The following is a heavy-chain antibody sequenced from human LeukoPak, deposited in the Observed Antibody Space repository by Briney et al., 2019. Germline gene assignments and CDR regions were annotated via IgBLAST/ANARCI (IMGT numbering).Heavy chain of an antibody. Sequence: GGSLRLSCAASGFTFSDYYMNWIRQAPGEGLEWVSYISSSTIYTNYADSVKGRFTISRDNAKNSVYLQMNSLRADDTAVYYCARGASGSNDFDFWGQGTLVTVSS. CDR2: ISSSTIYT. D-gene: IGHD5-12*01. CDR1: GFTFSDYY. V-gene: IGHV3-11*05. J-gene: IGHJ4*02. CDR3: ARGASGSNDFDF.